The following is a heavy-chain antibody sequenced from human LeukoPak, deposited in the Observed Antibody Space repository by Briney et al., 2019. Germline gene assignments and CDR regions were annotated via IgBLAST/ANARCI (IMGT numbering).Heavy chain of an antibody. CDR1: GFTFSSYS. CDR3: ARKYCSSTSCLFDC. V-gene: IGHV3-21*01. CDR2: ISSSSSYI. Sequence: GGSLRLSCAASGFTFSSYSMNWVRQAPGKGLEWVSSISSSSSYIYYADSVKGRFTISRDNAKNSLYLQMNSLRAEDTAVYYCARKYCSSTSCLFDCWGQGTLVTVSS. J-gene: IGHJ4*02. D-gene: IGHD2-2*01.